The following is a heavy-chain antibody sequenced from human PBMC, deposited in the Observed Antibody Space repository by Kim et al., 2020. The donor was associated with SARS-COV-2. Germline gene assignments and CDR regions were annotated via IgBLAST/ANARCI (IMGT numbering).Heavy chain of an antibody. J-gene: IGHJ4*02. D-gene: IGHD3-22*01. CDR3: ARQNYYDSSGYFDY. Sequence: NPSLKSRVTISVDTSKNQFSRKLSSVTAADTAVYYCARQNYYDSSGYFDYWGQGTLVTVSS. V-gene: IGHV4-39*01.